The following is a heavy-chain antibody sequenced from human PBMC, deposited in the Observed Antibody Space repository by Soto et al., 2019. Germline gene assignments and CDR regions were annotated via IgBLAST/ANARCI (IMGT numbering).Heavy chain of an antibody. CDR1: GFTFSSYA. V-gene: IGHV3-30-3*01. J-gene: IGHJ4*02. CDR3: ARDLYKYYDSSGYYDLGY. CDR2: ISYDASNK. D-gene: IGHD3-22*01. Sequence: PGGSLRLSCAASGFTFSSYAMHWVRQAPGKGLEWVAVISYDASNKYFADSVKGRFTISRDNSKNTLYLQMNSLRAEDTAVYYCARDLYKYYDSSGYYDLGYWGQGTLVTVSS.